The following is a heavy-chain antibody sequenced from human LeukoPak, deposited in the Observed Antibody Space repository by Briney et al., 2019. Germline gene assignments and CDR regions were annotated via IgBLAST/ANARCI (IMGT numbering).Heavy chain of an antibody. D-gene: IGHD3-22*01. J-gene: IGHJ6*02. CDR1: GFTFSSYE. CDR2: ISSSGSTI. V-gene: IGHV3-48*03. Sequence: PGESLRLSCAASGFTFSSYEMNWVRQAPGKGLEWVSYISSSGSTIYYADSVKGRFTISRDNAKNSLYLQMNSLRAEDTAVYYCARDSFYYDSSGYYYYYGMDVWGQGTTVIVSS. CDR3: ARDSFYYDSSGYYYYYGMDV.